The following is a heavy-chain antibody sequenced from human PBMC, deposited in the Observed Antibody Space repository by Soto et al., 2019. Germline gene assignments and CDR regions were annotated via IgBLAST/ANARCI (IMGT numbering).Heavy chain of an antibody. J-gene: IGHJ5*02. CDR2: IIPIFGTA. Sequence: SVKVSCKASGGTFSSYAISWVRQAPGQGLEWMGGIIPIFGTANYAQKFQGRVTITADESTSTAYMELSSLRSEDTAVYYCARVEALYPISQFSPINWFDPWGQRTLVTVS. D-gene: IGHD3-16*01. V-gene: IGHV1-69*13. CDR1: GGTFSSYA. CDR3: ARVEALYPISQFSPINWFDP.